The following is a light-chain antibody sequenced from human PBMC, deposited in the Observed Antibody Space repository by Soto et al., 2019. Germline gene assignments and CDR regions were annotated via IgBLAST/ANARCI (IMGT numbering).Light chain of an antibody. CDR1: NIGSKS. CDR3: QVWHIISDHVV. V-gene: IGLV3-21*02. Sequence: SYELTQPPSVSVAPGQTPRITCEGNNIGSKSVHWYQQKPGQAPVLVVYGDSDRPSGTPERFSGSDSGNTATLTIGGVEAGDEADYYCQVWHIISDHVVFGGGTKVTVL. J-gene: IGLJ2*01. CDR2: GDS.